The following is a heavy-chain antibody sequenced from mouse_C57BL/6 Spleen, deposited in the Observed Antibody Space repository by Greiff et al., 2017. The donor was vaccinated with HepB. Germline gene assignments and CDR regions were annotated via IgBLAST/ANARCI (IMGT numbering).Heavy chain of an antibody. CDR2: IDPEDGEP. CDR1: GFNIKDYY. V-gene: IGHV14-2*01. CDR3: ARSTDLLAFDY. Sequence: EVQLQQSGAELVKPGASVKLSCTASGFNIKDYYMHWVKQRTEQGLEWIGRIDPEDGEPKYAPKFKGKATITADTSSNTAYLQLSSLTSEDTAVYYCARSTDLLAFDYWGQGTTLTVSS. D-gene: IGHD2-1*01. J-gene: IGHJ2*01.